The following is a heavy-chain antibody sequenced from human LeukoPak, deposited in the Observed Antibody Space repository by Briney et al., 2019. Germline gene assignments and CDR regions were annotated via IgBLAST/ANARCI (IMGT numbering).Heavy chain of an antibody. D-gene: IGHD1-26*01. Sequence: WASVKVSCKASGYTFTSYHMHWVRQAPGQGLEWMGIINPSGGTTNYAQKFRGRVTMTRDMSTSTVYMELSSLRSEDTAVYYCARDDLLSEWELDYWGQGTLVTVSS. J-gene: IGHJ4*02. CDR2: INPSGGTT. CDR1: GYTFTSYH. CDR3: ARDDLLSEWELDY. V-gene: IGHV1-46*01.